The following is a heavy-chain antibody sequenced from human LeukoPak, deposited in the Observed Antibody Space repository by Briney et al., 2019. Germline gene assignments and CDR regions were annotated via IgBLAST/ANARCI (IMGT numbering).Heavy chain of an antibody. CDR3: AKSRTYYYGMDV. V-gene: IGHV4-59*01. CDR2: IYYSGST. Sequence: PSETLSLTCSVSGGSINNYYWSWIRQPPGKGLEWIGYIYYSGSTNYNPSLKSRVTISVDTSKNQFSLKLSSVTAADTAVYYCAKSRTYYYGMDVWGQGTTVTVSS. CDR1: GGSINNYY. J-gene: IGHJ6*02.